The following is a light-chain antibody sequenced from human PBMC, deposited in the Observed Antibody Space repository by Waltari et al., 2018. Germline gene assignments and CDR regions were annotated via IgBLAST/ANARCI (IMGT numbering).Light chain of an antibody. CDR2: DVS. CDR3: SSFTGSGVL. CDR1: SRDIGRYVY. J-gene: IGLJ2*01. V-gene: IGLV2-14*03. Sequence: QSALTQHASVSGSPGQSFTIPCTGTSRDIGRYVYASWYQQHPGKAPKLLIYDVSNRPSGVSYRFSASKSGDTASLTISGLQAEDEADYYCSSFTGSGVLFGGGTKVTVL.